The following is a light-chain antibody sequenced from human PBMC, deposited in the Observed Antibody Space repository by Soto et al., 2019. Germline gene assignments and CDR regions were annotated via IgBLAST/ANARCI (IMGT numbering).Light chain of an antibody. Sequence: EIVMTQSPATVSVSPGERATLSCRASQSVSRNLVWHQQKPGQAPRLLIYGASTRATGIPARFSGSGSGTEFTLTISSLQSEDFAVYYCQQYNNWPHTFGQGTKLEIK. V-gene: IGKV3-15*01. CDR2: GAS. CDR1: QSVSRN. J-gene: IGKJ2*01. CDR3: QQYNNWPHT.